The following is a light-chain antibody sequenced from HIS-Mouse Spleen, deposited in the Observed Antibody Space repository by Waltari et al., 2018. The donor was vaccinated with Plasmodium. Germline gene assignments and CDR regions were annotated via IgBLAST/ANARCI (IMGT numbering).Light chain of an antibody. CDR3: YSTDSSGNHRV. CDR1: ALPKKY. V-gene: IGLV3-10*01. Sequence: SYELTQPPSVPVSPGQTARITCSGDALPKKYAYWYQQKSGQAPVLVMYEDSKRPPGIPERFSGSSSGTMATLTISGAQVEDEADYYCYSTDSSGNHRVFGGGTKLTVL. CDR2: EDS. J-gene: IGLJ3*02.